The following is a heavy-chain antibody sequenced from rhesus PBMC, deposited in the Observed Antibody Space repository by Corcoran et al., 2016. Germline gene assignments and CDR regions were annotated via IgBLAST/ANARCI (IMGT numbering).Heavy chain of an antibody. Sequence: QLQLQESGPGLVKPSETLSLTCAVSCGSISSGYGWSWIRQPPGKGLDWIWYIYGSSGNTYYNPSLMGRVTISKDPSKNQFSLKLSSVTAADTAVYYCAREGVRGHFDYWGQGVLVTVSS. CDR1: CGSISSGYG. J-gene: IGHJ4*01. V-gene: IGHV4S7*01. CDR3: AREGVRGHFDY. CDR2: IYGSSGNT. D-gene: IGHD1-44*02.